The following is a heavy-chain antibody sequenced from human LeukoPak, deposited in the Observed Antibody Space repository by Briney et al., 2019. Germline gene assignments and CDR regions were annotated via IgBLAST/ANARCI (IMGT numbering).Heavy chain of an antibody. D-gene: IGHD3-22*01. CDR3: AREPYYFDSSGHDY. J-gene: IGHJ4*02. V-gene: IGHV3-7*01. CDR1: GFTFSSFW. CDR2: IKQDGSDK. Sequence: GGSLRLSCAASGFTFSSFWMSWVRQAPGKGLEWVANIKQDGSDKYYVDSVKGRFTISRDNAKNSLYLQMNSLRAEDTAVYYCAREPYYFDSSGHDYWGQGTLVTVSS.